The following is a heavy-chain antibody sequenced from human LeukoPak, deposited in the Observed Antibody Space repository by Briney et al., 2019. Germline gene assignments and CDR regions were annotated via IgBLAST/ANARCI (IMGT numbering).Heavy chain of an antibody. J-gene: IGHJ2*01. V-gene: IGHV4-39*01. CDR2: IYYSGST. D-gene: IGHD3-3*01. Sequence: PSETLSPTCTVSGGSISSSSYYWGWIRQPPGKGLEWIGSIYYSGSTYYNPSLKSRVTISVDTSKNQFSLKLSSVTAADTAVYYCARHVLSGYLNYVYFDLWGRGGQGTHSS. CDR1: GGSISSSSYY. CDR3: ARHVLSGYLNYVYFDL.